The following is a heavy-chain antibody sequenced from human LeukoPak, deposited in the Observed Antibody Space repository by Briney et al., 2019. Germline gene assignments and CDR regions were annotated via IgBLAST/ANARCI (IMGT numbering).Heavy chain of an antibody. CDR3: ARDPTYYYDSSGYYYDY. D-gene: IGHD3-22*01. Sequence: SETLSLTCTVSGGSISSSSYYWGWIRQPPGKRLEWIGSIYYSGSTYYNPSLKSRVTISVDTSKNQFSLKLSSVTAADTAVYYCARDPTYYYDSSGYYYDYWGQGTLVTVSS. CDR2: IYYSGST. V-gene: IGHV4-39*02. J-gene: IGHJ4*02. CDR1: GGSISSSSYY.